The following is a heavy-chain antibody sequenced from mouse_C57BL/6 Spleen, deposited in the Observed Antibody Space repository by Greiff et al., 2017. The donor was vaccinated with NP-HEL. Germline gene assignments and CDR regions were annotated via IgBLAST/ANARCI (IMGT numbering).Heavy chain of an antibody. D-gene: IGHD2-4*01. CDR2: INPNNGGT. CDR3: ARGGDYEGMDY. Sequence: EVQLQQSGPELVKPGASVKISCKASGYTFTDYYMNWVKQSHGKSLEWIGDINPNNGGTSYNQKFKGKATLTVDKSSSTAYLELRSLTSEDSAVYYCARGGDYEGMDYWGQGTSVTVSS. CDR1: GYTFTDYY. V-gene: IGHV1-26*01. J-gene: IGHJ4*01.